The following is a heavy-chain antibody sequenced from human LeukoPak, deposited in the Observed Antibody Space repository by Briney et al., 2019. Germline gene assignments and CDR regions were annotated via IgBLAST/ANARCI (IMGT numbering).Heavy chain of an antibody. Sequence: SETLSLTCTVSGGSVSSGSYCWSWLRQPPGKGLEWIGHIYHTGSTNYNPSLKSRVTISLDTSKNQFSLKLTSVSAADTAVYYCARLYYDSSGYYPFDYWGQGTLVTVSS. J-gene: IGHJ4*02. CDR2: IYHTGST. CDR3: ARLYYDSSGYYPFDY. CDR1: GGSVSSGSYC. D-gene: IGHD3-22*01. V-gene: IGHV4-61*01.